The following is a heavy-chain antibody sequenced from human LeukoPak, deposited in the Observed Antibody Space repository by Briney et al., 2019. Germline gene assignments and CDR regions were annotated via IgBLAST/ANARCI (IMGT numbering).Heavy chain of an antibody. D-gene: IGHD3-16*01. V-gene: IGHV3-11*04. CDR2: ISHSSSTI. CDR1: GFIFRDYY. CDR3: ARDYVWGSPNDY. J-gene: IGHJ4*02. Sequence: PGGSLRLSCAASGFIFRDYYMSWIRQAPGKGLEWVSYISHSSSTIHYADSVRGRFTISRDNAKSSLYLQMNSLRVEDTAVYFCARDYVWGSPNDYWGQGILVTVSS.